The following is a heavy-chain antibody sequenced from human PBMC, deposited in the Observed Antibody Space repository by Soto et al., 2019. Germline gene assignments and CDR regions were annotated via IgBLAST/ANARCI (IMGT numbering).Heavy chain of an antibody. D-gene: IGHD2-15*01. V-gene: IGHV3-30-3*01. CDR2: IAYDGSNA. J-gene: IGHJ6*02. CDR1: GFTFRNHA. Sequence: QVQLVESGGGVVQPGGSLRLSCAASGFTFRNHAMHWFRQAPGKGLECLAVIAYDGSNAFYRDSVKGRFTVSRDNSKNTLYLQMDSLRSEDTGVYYCARGDREDILVVVGARPGENGIDIWGQGTTVTISS. CDR3: ARGDREDILVVVGARPGENGIDI.